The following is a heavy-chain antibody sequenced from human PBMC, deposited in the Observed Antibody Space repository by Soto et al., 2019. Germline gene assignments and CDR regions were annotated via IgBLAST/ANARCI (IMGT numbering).Heavy chain of an antibody. J-gene: IGHJ6*02. CDR1: GGSISSYY. V-gene: IGHV4-59*01. CDR2: IYYSGST. CDR3: ARVPLGGSVKWGMDV. Sequence: SETLSLTCTVSGGSISSYYWSWIRQPPGKGLEWIGYIYYSGSTNYNPSLKSRVTISVDTSKNQFSLKLSSVTAADTAVYYCARVPLGGSVKWGMDVWGQGTTVTVSS. D-gene: IGHD3-10*01.